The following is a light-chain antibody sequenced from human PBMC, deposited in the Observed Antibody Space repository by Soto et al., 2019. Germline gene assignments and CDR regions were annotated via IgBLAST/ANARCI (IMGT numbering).Light chain of an antibody. CDR3: QQYGGSPIT. Sequence: VMTQSPATLSVSPGERATLSCRARHSVSSNLAWYQQKPGQAPRLLIYGASSGATGIPDRFSGSGSGTDFTLTISRLEPEDFALYYCQQYGGSPITFGLGTKVDIK. V-gene: IGKV3-20*01. CDR2: GAS. CDR1: HSVSSN. J-gene: IGKJ1*01.